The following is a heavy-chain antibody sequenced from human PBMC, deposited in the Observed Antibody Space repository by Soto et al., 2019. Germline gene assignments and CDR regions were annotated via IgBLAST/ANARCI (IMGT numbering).Heavy chain of an antibody. D-gene: IGHD4-17*01. V-gene: IGHV3-23*01. Sequence: EVQLLESGGGLVQPGEPLRLSCAASGFTFSIYAMNWVRQTPGKGLEWVSAISRTGDSTYYADSLKGRFTISRDNSKNTLYLQMSGLRADDTAIYYCAKTNSYGEELDYWGQGTLVTVSS. CDR1: GFTFSIYA. J-gene: IGHJ4*02. CDR2: ISRTGDST. CDR3: AKTNSYGEELDY.